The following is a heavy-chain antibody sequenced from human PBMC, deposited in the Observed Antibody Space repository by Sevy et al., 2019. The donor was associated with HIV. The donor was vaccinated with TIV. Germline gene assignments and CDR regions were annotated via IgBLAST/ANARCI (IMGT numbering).Heavy chain of an antibody. J-gene: IGHJ4*02. Sequence: GGSLRLSCAASGFTFSSYWMSWVRQAPGKGLEWVANIKQDGSEKYYVDSVKGRFTTSRDNAKNSLYLQMNSLRAEDTAVYYCARGLTYYDSSGYVYWGQGTLVTVSS. D-gene: IGHD3-22*01. V-gene: IGHV3-7*04. CDR3: ARGLTYYDSSGYVY. CDR2: IKQDGSEK. CDR1: GFTFSSYW.